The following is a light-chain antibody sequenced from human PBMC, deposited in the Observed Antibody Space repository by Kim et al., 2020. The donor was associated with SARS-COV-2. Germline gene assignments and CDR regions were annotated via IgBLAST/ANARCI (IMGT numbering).Light chain of an antibody. CDR1: QSLAHSDGITY. CDR2: KVF. V-gene: IGKV2-30*02. CDR3: MQGTHWPPFT. Sequence: DVVMTQSPLSLPVTLGQPASISCRSSQSLAHSDGITYLNWFQQRPGQSPRRLIYKVFNRDSGVPDRFSGSGSGTNFTLKISRVEAEDVGVYYCMQGTHWPPFTFGPGTKVDIK. J-gene: IGKJ3*01.